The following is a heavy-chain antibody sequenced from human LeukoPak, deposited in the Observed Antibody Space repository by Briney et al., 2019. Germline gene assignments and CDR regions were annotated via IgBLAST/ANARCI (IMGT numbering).Heavy chain of an antibody. D-gene: IGHD3-16*01. CDR2: ISGSGDST. CDR3: ARDWAFDY. V-gene: IGHV3-23*01. Sequence: PGKSLRLSCAASGFTFSGYAMTCVRQAPGKGLEWVSFISGSGDSTYYADSVKGRFTISRDTSKNTLYLQMNSLRAEDTAIYYCARDWAFDYWGQGTLVTVSS. J-gene: IGHJ4*02. CDR1: GFTFSGYA.